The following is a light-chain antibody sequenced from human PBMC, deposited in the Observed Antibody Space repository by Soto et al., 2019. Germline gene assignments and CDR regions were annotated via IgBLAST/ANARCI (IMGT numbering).Light chain of an antibody. Sequence: QSALTQPASVSGSLGQSITISYTGTSSDVGGYNYVSWYQQHPGKDPKVVIFEVTKRPSGVSSRFSGSKSGNTASLTVSGLQAEDEGDYYCSSYTSSSTVLFGGGTKVTVL. CDR1: SSDVGGYNY. V-gene: IGLV2-14*01. J-gene: IGLJ2*01. CDR3: SSYTSSSTVL. CDR2: EVT.